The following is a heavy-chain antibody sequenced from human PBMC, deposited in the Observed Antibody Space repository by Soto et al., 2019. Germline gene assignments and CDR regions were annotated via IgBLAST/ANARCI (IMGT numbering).Heavy chain of an antibody. CDR3: ARAPGVAGLFDY. J-gene: IGHJ4*02. V-gene: IGHV1-18*01. Sequence: QVQLVQSGAEVKKPGASVKVSCKASGYTFTSYGISWVRQAPGQGLEWMGWISAYNGNTNYAQKLQGRXXMXPXXDERTADMELRSLRPDDTAVYYRARAPGVAGLFDYWGQGTLVTVSS. CDR1: GYTFTSYG. D-gene: IGHD6-19*01. CDR2: ISAYNGNT.